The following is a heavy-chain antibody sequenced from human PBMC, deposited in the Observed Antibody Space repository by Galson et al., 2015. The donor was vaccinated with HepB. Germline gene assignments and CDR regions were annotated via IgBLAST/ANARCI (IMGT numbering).Heavy chain of an antibody. J-gene: IGHJ4*02. V-gene: IGHV6-1*01. Sequence: CAISGDSVSSNSAAWNWIRQSPSRGLEWLGRTYYRSKWYNSYAASVKSRITINPDTTKNQFSLQLNSVTPEDTAIYYCARQLAYCVANTCQIFFDYWGQGTLVTVSS. CDR2: TYYRSKWYN. CDR3: ARQLAYCVANTCQIFFDY. CDR1: GDSVSSNSAA. D-gene: IGHD2-21*01.